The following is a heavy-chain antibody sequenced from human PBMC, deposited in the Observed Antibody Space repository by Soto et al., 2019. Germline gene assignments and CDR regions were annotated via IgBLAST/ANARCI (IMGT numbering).Heavy chain of an antibody. Sequence: EVQLLESGGGLVQPGGSLRLSCAASGFTFSSYAMSWVRQAPGKGLEWVSTISGSGSGSSNYYADSVKGRFTISRDIPKNTLYLQMNSLRAEDTAVYYCAKEGTEGWTTVTYFDYWGQGTLVTVSS. CDR2: ISGSGSGSSN. V-gene: IGHV3-23*01. CDR3: AKEGTEGWTTVTYFDY. CDR1: GFTFSSYA. D-gene: IGHD4-17*01. J-gene: IGHJ4*02.